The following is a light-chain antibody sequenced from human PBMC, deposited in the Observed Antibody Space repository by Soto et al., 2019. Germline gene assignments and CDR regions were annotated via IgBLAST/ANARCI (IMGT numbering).Light chain of an antibody. CDR2: GNS. V-gene: IGLV1-40*01. CDR3: QSYDSRLGGSWV. CDR1: RSNIGADYD. J-gene: IGLJ3*02. Sequence: QLVLTQPPSVSGAPGQRVTISCIGSRSNIGADYDVHWYQQLPGTAPKLLIFGNSNRPSGVPDRFSGSKSGTSASLAITGLQAEDEADYYCQSYDSRLGGSWVFGGGTKLTVL.